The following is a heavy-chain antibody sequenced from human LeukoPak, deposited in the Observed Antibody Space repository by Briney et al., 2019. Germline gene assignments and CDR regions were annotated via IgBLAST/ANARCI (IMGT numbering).Heavy chain of an antibody. CDR3: ARLSSGWVNAFDI. CDR2: INHSGST. CDR1: GGSFSGYY. V-gene: IGHV4-34*01. Sequence: SETLSLTCAVYGGSFSGYYWSWIRQPPGKGLEWIGEINHSGSTNYNPSLKSRVTISVDTSKNQFSLRLSSVTAADTAVYYCARLSSGWVNAFDIWGQGTMVTVSS. D-gene: IGHD6-19*01. J-gene: IGHJ3*02.